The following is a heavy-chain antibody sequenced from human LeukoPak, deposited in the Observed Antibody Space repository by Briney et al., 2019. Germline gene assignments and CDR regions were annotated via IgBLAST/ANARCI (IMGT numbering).Heavy chain of an antibody. Sequence: ASVKVSCKASGYTFTSYDINWVRQATGQGLEWMGWMNPNSGNTGHAQKFQGRVTMTRNTSISTAYMELSSLRSEDTAVYYCARAGGTYYDILTGYSTTDYWGQGTLVTVSS. D-gene: IGHD3-9*01. V-gene: IGHV1-8*01. CDR3: ARAGGTYYDILTGYSTTDY. CDR1: GYTFTSYD. J-gene: IGHJ4*02. CDR2: MNPNSGNT.